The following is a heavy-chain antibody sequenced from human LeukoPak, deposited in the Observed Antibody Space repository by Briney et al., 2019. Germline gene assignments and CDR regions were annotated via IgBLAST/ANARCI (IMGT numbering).Heavy chain of an antibody. J-gene: IGHJ4*02. V-gene: IGHV1-2*02. Sequence: ASVKVSCKASGGTFSSYAISWVRQAPGQGLEWMGWINPNSGGTNYAQKFQGRVTMTRDTSISTAYMELSRLRSDDTAVYYCARVFSYYDSSGYYVHWGQGTLVTVSS. CDR3: ARVFSYYDSSGYYVH. CDR1: GGTFSSYA. D-gene: IGHD3-22*01. CDR2: INPNSGGT.